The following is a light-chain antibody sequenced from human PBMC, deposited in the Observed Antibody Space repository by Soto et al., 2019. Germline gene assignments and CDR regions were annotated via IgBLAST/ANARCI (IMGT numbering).Light chain of an antibody. CDR1: SGHSSYI. Sequence: QPVLTQSSPASASLGSSVKLTCTLSSGHSSYIIAWHQQQPGKAPRYLMKLEGSGSYNKGSGVPDRFSGSSSGADRYLTISNLQFEDEADYYCETWDSNTRVFGTGTKLTVL. V-gene: IGLV4-60*02. CDR3: ETWDSNTRV. J-gene: IGLJ1*01. CDR2: LEGSGSY.